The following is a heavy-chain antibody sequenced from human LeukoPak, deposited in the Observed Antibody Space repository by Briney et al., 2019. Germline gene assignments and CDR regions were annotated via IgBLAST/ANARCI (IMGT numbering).Heavy chain of an antibody. CDR3: ARGNADSSSSAWFDP. V-gene: IGHV1-8*01. D-gene: IGHD6-6*01. CDR2: MNPNSGNT. Sequence: ASVKVSCKASGYTFTSYGINWVRQATGQGLEWMGWMNPNSGNTGYVQKFQGRVTMTRNTSISTAYMELSSLRSEDTAVYYCARGNADSSSSAWFDPWGQGTLVTVSS. J-gene: IGHJ5*02. CDR1: GYTFTSYG.